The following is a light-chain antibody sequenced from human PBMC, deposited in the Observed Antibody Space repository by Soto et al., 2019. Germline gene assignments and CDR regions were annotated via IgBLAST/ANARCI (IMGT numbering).Light chain of an antibody. J-gene: IGKJ5*01. CDR1: QSVSSY. CDR2: DAS. CDR3: QQYNNWPPPIT. V-gene: IGKV3-11*01. Sequence: EIVLTQSPATLSLSPGERATLSCRASQSVSSYLAWYQQKPGQAPRPLIYDASNRATGIPARFSGSGSGTDFTLTISSLQSEDFAVYYCQQYNNWPPPITFGQGTRLEIK.